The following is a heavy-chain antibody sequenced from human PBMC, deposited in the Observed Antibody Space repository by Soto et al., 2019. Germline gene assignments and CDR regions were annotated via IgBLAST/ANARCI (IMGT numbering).Heavy chain of an antibody. V-gene: IGHV1-18*01. J-gene: IGHJ6*02. CDR3: AKLGGSYNYGMDV. CDR1: GYTFTSYG. CDR2: ISGYNGHT. Sequence: QVQLVQSGAEVKKPGASVKVSCKASGYTFTSYGISWVRQAPGHGLGWMGWISGYNGHTSYAQKVQGRVSMTTDPSTSTAYMELRSLRPNDTAVYYCAKLGGSYNYGMDVWGQGTTVTVSS. D-gene: IGHD2-2*02.